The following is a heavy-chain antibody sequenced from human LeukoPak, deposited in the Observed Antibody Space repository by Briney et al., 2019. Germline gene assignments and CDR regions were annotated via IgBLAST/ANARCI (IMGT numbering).Heavy chain of an antibody. CDR1: GFTFSSYA. Sequence: GGSLRLSCAASGFTFSSYAMSWVRQAPEKGLEWVSAISGSGGSTYYADSGKGRFTISRDNSKNTLYLQMISLRAEDTAVYYCAKDRGYSYGYDAFDIWGQGTMVTVSS. J-gene: IGHJ3*02. D-gene: IGHD5-18*01. V-gene: IGHV3-23*01. CDR3: AKDRGYSYGYDAFDI. CDR2: ISGSGGST.